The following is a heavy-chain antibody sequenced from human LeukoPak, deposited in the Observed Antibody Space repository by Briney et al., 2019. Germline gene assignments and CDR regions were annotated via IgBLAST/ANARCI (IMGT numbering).Heavy chain of an antibody. Sequence: SQTLSLTCTVSGGSISSGSYYWSWIRQPAGKGLEWIGRIYTSGSTNYNPSLKSRVTISVDTSKNQFSLKLSSVTAADTAVYYCARYDSGSYLGLYYFDYWGQGTLVTVSS. CDR1: GGSISSGSYY. CDR2: IYTSGST. CDR3: ARYDSGSYLGLYYFDY. D-gene: IGHD1-26*01. V-gene: IGHV4-61*02. J-gene: IGHJ4*02.